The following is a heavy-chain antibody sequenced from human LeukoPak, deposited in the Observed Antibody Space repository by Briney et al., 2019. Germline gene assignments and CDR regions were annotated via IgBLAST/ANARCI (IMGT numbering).Heavy chain of an antibody. CDR1: GYTFTDYY. J-gene: IGHJ4*02. CDR2: INPNDGDT. CDR3: ARANFLYCSSTTCLFDY. D-gene: IGHD2-2*01. V-gene: IGHV1-2*02. Sequence: GASVTVSCTASGYTFTDYYMHWVRQAPGQGFEWMGWINPNDGDTNYAQKFQGRVTMTRDTSTSTAHMEVSRLRSDDTAVYYCARANFLYCSSTTCLFDYWGQGTLVTVSS.